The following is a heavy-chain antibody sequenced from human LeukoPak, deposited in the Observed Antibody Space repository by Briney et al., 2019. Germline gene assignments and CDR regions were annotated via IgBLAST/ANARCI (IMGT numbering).Heavy chain of an antibody. Sequence: PGGSLRLSCAASGFTFSDYYMSWIRQAPGKGLEWVSYISYSGSTIDYADSVKGRFTISRDNAKNSVYLEMNSLRAEDTAVYYCARDPGSYSSGWYDYWGQGALVTVSS. CDR1: GFTFSDYY. CDR3: ARDPGSYSSGWYDY. CDR2: ISYSGSTI. V-gene: IGHV3-11*01. J-gene: IGHJ4*02. D-gene: IGHD6-19*01.